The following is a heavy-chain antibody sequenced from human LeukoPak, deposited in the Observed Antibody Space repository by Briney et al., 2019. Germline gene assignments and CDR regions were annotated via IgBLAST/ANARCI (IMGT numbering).Heavy chain of an antibody. CDR2: ISYDGSNK. Sequence: GGSLRLSCAASGFTFSSYAMHWVRQAPGKGLEWVAVISYDGSNKYYADSVEGRFTISRDNSKNTLYLQMNSLRLEDTAVYYCAKGSKAVLITRDHYMDVWGKGTTVTISS. J-gene: IGHJ6*03. D-gene: IGHD3-16*01. CDR1: GFTFSSYA. V-gene: IGHV3-30*04. CDR3: AKGSKAVLITRDHYMDV.